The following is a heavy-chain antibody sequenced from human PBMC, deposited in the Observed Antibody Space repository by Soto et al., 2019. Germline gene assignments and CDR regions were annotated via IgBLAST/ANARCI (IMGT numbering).Heavy chain of an antibody. Sequence: QVQLQESGPGLVKPSQTLSLTCTVSGGSISSGGYYWSWIRQHPGKGLEWIGYIYYSGSTNYNPSLKSRVTISVDTSKNQFSLKLSSVTAADMAVYYCARAAMITFGGVIVKKDAFDIWGQGTMVTVSS. V-gene: IGHV4-31*03. J-gene: IGHJ3*02. CDR1: GGSISSGGYY. CDR2: IYYSGST. D-gene: IGHD3-16*02. CDR3: ARAAMITFGGVIVKKDAFDI.